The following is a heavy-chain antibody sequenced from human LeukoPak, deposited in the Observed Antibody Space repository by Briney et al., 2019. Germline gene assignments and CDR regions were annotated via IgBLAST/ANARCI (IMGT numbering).Heavy chain of an antibody. Sequence: ALVKVSCKASGYTFTSYYMHWVRQAPGQGLEWMGIINPSGGSTSYAQKFQGRVTMTRDTSTSTVYMELSSLRSEDTAVYYCALGYYDSSGYFAPYFQHWGQGTLVTVSS. CDR1: GYTFTSYY. D-gene: IGHD3-22*01. V-gene: IGHV1-46*01. J-gene: IGHJ1*01. CDR2: INPSGGST. CDR3: ALGYYDSSGYFAPYFQH.